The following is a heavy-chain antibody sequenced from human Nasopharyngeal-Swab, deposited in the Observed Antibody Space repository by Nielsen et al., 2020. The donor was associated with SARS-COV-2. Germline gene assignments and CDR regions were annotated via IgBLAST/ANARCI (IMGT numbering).Heavy chain of an antibody. CDR3: ARDPGAPHFYGMDL. D-gene: IGHD1-26*01. CDR1: GFSVSNND. J-gene: IGHJ6*02. V-gene: IGHV3-53*01. Sequence: GGSLRLSCTASGFSVSNNDMNWVRLAPGKGLEWVAAIHAANINYADSVKGRFTVSRDSSQNTIHLQMDSLRVEDTAVYYCARDPGAPHFYGMDLWGQGTTVTVSS. CDR2: IHAANI.